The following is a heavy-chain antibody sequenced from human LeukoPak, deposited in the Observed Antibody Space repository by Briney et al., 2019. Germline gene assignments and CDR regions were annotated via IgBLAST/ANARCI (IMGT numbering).Heavy chain of an antibody. J-gene: IGHJ4*02. Sequence: ASVKVSCKASGGTFSTFSITWVRQAPGQGLEWIGAIIPIFSKTNYAQKFQGRVTITTDDSSNTAYMELSSLTSEDTAVYYCARDVSSGTYSESWGQETLVSVSS. CDR1: GGTFSTFS. D-gene: IGHD1-26*01. V-gene: IGHV1-69*05. CDR3: ARDVSSGTYSES. CDR2: IIPIFSKT.